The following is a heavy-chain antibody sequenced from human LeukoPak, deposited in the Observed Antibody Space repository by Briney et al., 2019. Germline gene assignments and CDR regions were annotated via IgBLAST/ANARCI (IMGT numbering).Heavy chain of an antibody. CDR3: ARETRVPAAIRDY. J-gene: IGHJ4*02. Sequence: IGYIYHSGSTYYNPSLKSRVTISVDRSKNQFSLKLSSVTAADTAVYYCARETRVPAAIRDYWGQGTLVTVSS. V-gene: IGHV4-30-2*01. D-gene: IGHD2-2*02. CDR2: IYHSGST.